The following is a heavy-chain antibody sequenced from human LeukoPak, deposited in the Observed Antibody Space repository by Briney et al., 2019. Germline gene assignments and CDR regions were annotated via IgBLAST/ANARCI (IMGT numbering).Heavy chain of an antibody. CDR2: INAGNGNT. V-gene: IGHV1-3*01. CDR3: ARSTVGATRGFDY. Sequence: ASVKVSCKASGYTFTSYAMHWVRQAPGQRLEWMGWINAGNGNTKYSQKFQGRVTITRDTSASTAYMELSSLRSEDTAVYYCARSTVGATRGFDYWGQGTLVTVSS. J-gene: IGHJ4*02. CDR1: GYTFTSYA. D-gene: IGHD1-26*01.